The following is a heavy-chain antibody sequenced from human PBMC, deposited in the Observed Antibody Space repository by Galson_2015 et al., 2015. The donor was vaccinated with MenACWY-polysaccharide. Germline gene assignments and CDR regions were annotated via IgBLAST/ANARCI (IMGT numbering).Heavy chain of an antibody. CDR2: ISAYNGNT. CDR1: GYTFTNYG. Sequence: SVKVSCKASGYTFTNYGVSWVRQAPGQGLEWMGWISAYNGNTNYAQNLQGRVTMTTDTATNTGYMELRSLRSDDTAAYYCARETRSSVVVVYYWGQGTLVTVSS. CDR3: ARETRSSVVVVYY. J-gene: IGHJ4*02. D-gene: IGHD2-15*01. V-gene: IGHV1-18*01.